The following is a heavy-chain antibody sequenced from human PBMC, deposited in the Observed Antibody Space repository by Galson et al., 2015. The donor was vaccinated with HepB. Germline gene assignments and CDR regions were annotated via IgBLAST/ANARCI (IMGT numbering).Heavy chain of an antibody. CDR2: INAGNGNT. CDR1: GYTFTSYA. J-gene: IGHJ4*02. D-gene: IGHD3-10*01. V-gene: IGHV1-3*01. Sequence: SVKVSCKASGYTFTSYAMHWVRQAPGQRLEWMGWINAGNGNTKYSQKFQGRVTITRDTSASTAYMELSSLRSEDTAVYYCARGVWFGELSIDYWGQGTLVTVSS. CDR3: ARGVWFGELSIDY.